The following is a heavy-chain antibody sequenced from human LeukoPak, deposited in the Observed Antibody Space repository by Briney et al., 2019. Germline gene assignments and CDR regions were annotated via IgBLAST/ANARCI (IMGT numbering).Heavy chain of an antibody. J-gene: IGHJ4*02. CDR2: INPNSGGT. V-gene: IGHV1-2*02. CDR1: GNTFTGYY. D-gene: IGHD3-22*01. Sequence: ASVTVSCKASGNTFTGYYMHWVRQAPGQGLEWMGWINPNSGGTNYAQKFQGRVTMTRDTSISTAYMELTRLRSDDTAVYYCARSYDSSGYPHDYGGEGSLATVSS. CDR3: ARSYDSSGYPHDY.